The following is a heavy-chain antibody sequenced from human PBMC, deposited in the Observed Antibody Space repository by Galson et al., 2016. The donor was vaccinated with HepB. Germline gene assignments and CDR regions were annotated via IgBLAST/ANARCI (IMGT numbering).Heavy chain of an antibody. CDR1: GYTFTNYY. Sequence: SVKVSCKASGYTFTNYYVHWVRQAPGQGLEWMGIINPGTGSTSYAQKLQDRVTMTRDTSTSTVYMELSSLRSEDTAVFYCASTIMPTTPFGAFDMWGQGTMVIVSS. J-gene: IGHJ3*02. D-gene: IGHD3-10*01. CDR3: ASTIMPTTPFGAFDM. V-gene: IGHV1-46*04. CDR2: INPGTGST.